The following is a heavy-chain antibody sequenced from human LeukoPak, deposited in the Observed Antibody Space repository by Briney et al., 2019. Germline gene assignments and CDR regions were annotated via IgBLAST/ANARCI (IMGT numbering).Heavy chain of an antibody. CDR1: GFTFSSYA. CDR3: ARDPGYSGSYLFSVFDY. J-gene: IGHJ4*02. CDR2: ISYDGSNK. V-gene: IGHV3-30*01. Sequence: GGSLRLSCAASGFTFSSYAMHWVRQAPGKGLEWVAVISYDGSNKYYADSVKGRFTISRDNSKNTLYLQMNSLRAEDTAVYYCARDPGYSGSYLFSVFDYWGQGTLDTVSS. D-gene: IGHD1-26*01.